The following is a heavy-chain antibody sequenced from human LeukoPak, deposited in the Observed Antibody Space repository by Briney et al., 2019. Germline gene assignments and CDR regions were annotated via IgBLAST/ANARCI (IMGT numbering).Heavy chain of an antibody. Sequence: PGGSLRLSCAASGFTFSSYAMSWVRQAPGKGLEWVSAISGSGGSTYYADSVKGRFTISRDNAKNTLYLQMNSLRAEDTAVYYCARAGLLWFGELPIDYWGQGTLVTVSS. CDR3: ARAGLLWFGELPIDY. J-gene: IGHJ4*02. CDR2: ISGSGGST. V-gene: IGHV3-23*01. CDR1: GFTFSSYA. D-gene: IGHD3-10*01.